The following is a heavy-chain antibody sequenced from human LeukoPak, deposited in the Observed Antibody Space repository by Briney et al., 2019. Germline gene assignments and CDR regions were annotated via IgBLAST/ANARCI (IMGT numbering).Heavy chain of an antibody. CDR3: VHRPPAGGMFDY. D-gene: IGHD2-15*01. V-gene: IGHV2-5*02. Sequence: SGPTLVKPTQTLTLTCNFAGLSLKTSGMGVGWVRQPPGKALEWLAIVYWDDDRCYSPSLRTRLTITKDTSRNQVVLTMTNMDPVDTATYYCVHRPPAGGMFDYWGQGILVTVSS. CDR1: GLSLKTSGMG. CDR2: VYWDDDR. J-gene: IGHJ4*02.